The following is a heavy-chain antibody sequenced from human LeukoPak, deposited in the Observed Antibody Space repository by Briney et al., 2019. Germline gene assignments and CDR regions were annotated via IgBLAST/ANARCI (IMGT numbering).Heavy chain of an antibody. J-gene: IGHJ4*02. D-gene: IGHD6-25*01. CDR2: MSYDGSNK. CDR1: GFTFSSYA. Sequence: PGGSLRLSCAASGFTFSSYAMHWVRQAPGKGLEWVAVMSYDGSNKYYADSVKGRFTISRDNSKNTLYLQMNSLRAEDTAVYYCAISAYTYLARHHFDYWGQGTLVTVSS. V-gene: IGHV3-30-3*01. CDR3: AISAYTYLARHHFDY.